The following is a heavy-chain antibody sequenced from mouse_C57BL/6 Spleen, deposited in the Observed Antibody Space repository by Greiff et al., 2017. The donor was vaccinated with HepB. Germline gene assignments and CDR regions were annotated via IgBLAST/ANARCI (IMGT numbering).Heavy chain of an antibody. CDR3: TTEEKLYYDYPAGFAY. CDR2: IDPENGDT. CDR1: GFNIKDDY. J-gene: IGHJ3*01. V-gene: IGHV14-4*01. D-gene: IGHD2-4*01. Sequence: VQLKQSGAELVRPGASVKLSCTASGFNIKDDYMHWVKQRPEQGLEWIGWIDPENGDTEYASKFQGKATITADTSSNTAYLQLSSLTSEDTAVYYCTTEEKLYYDYPAGFAYWGQGTLVTVSA.